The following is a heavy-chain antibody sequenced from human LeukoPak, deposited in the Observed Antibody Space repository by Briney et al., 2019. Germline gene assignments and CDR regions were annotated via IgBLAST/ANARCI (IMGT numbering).Heavy chain of an antibody. V-gene: IGHV3-30-3*01. D-gene: IGHD3-22*01. CDR2: ISYDGSNK. Sequence: GGSLRLSCAASGFTFSSYAMHWVRQAPGKGLEWVAVISYDGSNKYYADSVKGRFTISRDNSKNTLYLQMNSLRAEDTAVYYCARVHDSSAMGYFDYWGQGTLVTVSS. J-gene: IGHJ4*02. CDR3: ARVHDSSAMGYFDY. CDR1: GFTFSSYA.